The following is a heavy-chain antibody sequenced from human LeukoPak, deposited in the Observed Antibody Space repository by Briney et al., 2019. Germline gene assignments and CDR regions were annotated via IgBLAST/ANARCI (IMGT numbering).Heavy chain of an antibody. CDR2: ISSSSTTI. CDR3: ASATYSSGLYPDY. D-gene: IGHD6-19*01. Sequence: PGGSLSLSCAASGFTFTIYSMNWVREAPGKGVGWVSYISSSSTTIYYADSVKGRFTISRDNAKNSLYLQMNSLRAEDTAVYYCASATYSSGLYPDYWGQGTLVTVSS. CDR1: GFTFTIYS. J-gene: IGHJ4*02. V-gene: IGHV3-48*04.